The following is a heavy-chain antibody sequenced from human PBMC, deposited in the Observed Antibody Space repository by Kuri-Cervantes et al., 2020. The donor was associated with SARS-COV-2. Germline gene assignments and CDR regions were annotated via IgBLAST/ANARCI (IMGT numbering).Heavy chain of an antibody. Sequence: SETLSLTCAVYGGSFSGYYWGWIRQPPGKGLEWIGEINHSGSTNYNPSLKSRVTISVDTSKNQFSLKLSTVTAADTAVYYCARDQYYYYGMDVWGQGTTVTVSS. CDR3: ARDQYYYYGMDV. V-gene: IGHV4-34*01. CDR1: GGSFSGYY. CDR2: INHSGST. J-gene: IGHJ6*02.